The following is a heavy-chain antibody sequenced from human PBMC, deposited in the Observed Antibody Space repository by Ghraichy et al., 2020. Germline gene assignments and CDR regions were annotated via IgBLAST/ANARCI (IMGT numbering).Heavy chain of an antibody. CDR1: GFAFSSYV. CDR2: VSHDGRNK. J-gene: IGHJ4*02. V-gene: IGHV3-30*04. CDR3: ARDLGDASGWFNDY. Sequence: GESLNISCAASGFAFSSYVMHWVRQAPGKGLEWAAVVSHDGRNKYYADSVKGRFTISRDNSKNTLYLQMNSLRVEDTAMYYCARDLGDASGWFNDYWGQGTLVTVSS. D-gene: IGHD6-19*01.